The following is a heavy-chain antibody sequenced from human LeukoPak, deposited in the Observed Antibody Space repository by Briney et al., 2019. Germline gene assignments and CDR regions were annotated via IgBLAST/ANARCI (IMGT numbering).Heavy chain of an antibody. CDR3: ARGALPGVVTTGEFYMDV. Sequence: GASVKVSCKASGYTFTSYDINWVRQATGQGLEWMGWMNPNSGNTGYAQKFQGRVTITRNTSISTAYMELSSLRSEDTAVYYCARGALPGVVTTGEFYMDVWGKGTTVTVSS. D-gene: IGHD3-3*01. J-gene: IGHJ6*03. V-gene: IGHV1-8*03. CDR1: GYTFTSYD. CDR2: MNPNSGNT.